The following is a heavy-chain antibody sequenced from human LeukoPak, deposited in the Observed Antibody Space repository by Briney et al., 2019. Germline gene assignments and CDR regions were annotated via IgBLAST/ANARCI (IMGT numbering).Heavy chain of an antibody. V-gene: IGHV4-34*01. D-gene: IGHD6-19*01. CDR3: ARTGIAVLFDY. CDR1: GGSFSGYY. Sequence: SETLSLTCAVYGGSFSGYYWSWIRQPPGKGREWIGEINHSGSTNYNPSLKSRVTISVDTSKTQFSLKLSSVTAADTAVYYCARTGIAVLFDYWGQGTLVTVSS. J-gene: IGHJ4*02. CDR2: INHSGST.